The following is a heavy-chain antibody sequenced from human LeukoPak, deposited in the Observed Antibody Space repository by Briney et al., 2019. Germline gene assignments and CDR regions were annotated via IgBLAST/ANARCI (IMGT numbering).Heavy chain of an antibody. CDR2: ISGSGGST. D-gene: IGHD3-9*01. CDR1: GFTFSSYA. CDR3: AKDETGANDAFDI. Sequence: GGSLRLSCAASGFTFSSYAMSWVRQAPGKGLEWVSAISGSGGSTYYADSVKGRFTISRDNSKNTLYLQVNSLRAEDTAVYYCAKDETGANDAFDIWGQGTMVTVSS. J-gene: IGHJ3*02. V-gene: IGHV3-23*01.